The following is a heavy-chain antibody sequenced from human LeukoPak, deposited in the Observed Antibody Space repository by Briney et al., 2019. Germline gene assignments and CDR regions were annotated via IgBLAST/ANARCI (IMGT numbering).Heavy chain of an antibody. CDR1: GFTVSSYS. CDR2: ISSSSSYI. D-gene: IGHD5-18*01. Sequence: GVSLRLSCAASGFTVSSYSMNWVRQAPGKGLEWVSSISSSSSYIYYADSVKGRFTISRDNAKNSLYLQMNSLRAEDTAVYYCARGRGYSYGADDFDYWGQGTLVTVSS. J-gene: IGHJ4*02. CDR3: ARGRGYSYGADDFDY. V-gene: IGHV3-21*01.